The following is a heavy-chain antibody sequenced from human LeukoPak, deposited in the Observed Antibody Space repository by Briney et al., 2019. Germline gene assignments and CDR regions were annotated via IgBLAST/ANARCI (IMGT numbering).Heavy chain of an antibody. J-gene: IGHJ3*02. Sequence: GGSLRLSCAASGFTFSSYAMSWVRQAPGKGLEWVSAISGSGGSTYYADSVKGRFTISRDNSKNTLYLQMNSLIAEDTAVYYCAKAKGDFYGSGSSDSFDIWGQGTMVTVSS. D-gene: IGHD3-10*01. CDR2: ISGSGGST. CDR1: GFTFSSYA. V-gene: IGHV3-23*01. CDR3: AKAKGDFYGSGSSDSFDI.